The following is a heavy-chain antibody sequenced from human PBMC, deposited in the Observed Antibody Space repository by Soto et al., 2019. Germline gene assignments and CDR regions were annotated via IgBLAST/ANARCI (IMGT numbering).Heavy chain of an antibody. Sequence: QVQLVESGGGVVQPGRSLRLSCAASGFTFSSYGMHWVRQAPGKGLEWVAVISYDGSNKYYADSVKGRFTISRDNSKNTLYLQMHILRAEDTAVYYCAKVGNEGEDEPKGYFDYWGQGTLVTVSS. V-gene: IGHV3-30*18. CDR3: AKVGNEGEDEPKGYFDY. CDR1: GFTFSSYG. J-gene: IGHJ4*02. D-gene: IGHD2-21*01. CDR2: ISYDGSNK.